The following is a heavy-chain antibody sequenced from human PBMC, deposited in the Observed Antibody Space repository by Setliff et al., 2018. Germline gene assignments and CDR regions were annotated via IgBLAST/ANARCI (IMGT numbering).Heavy chain of an antibody. CDR1: GYTFTHYY. CDR2: INPNTSAT. J-gene: IGHJ4*02. CDR3: ARPATPAMGDYYFDS. V-gene: IGHV1-2*02. Sequence: ASVKVSCKASGYTFTHYYVYWVRQAPGQGPEWMGWINPNTSATHSTQRFQGRVTMTRDSSITTAYMELNFLQSDDTAVYYCARPATPAMGDYYFDSWGQGTLGTVS. D-gene: IGHD2-15*01.